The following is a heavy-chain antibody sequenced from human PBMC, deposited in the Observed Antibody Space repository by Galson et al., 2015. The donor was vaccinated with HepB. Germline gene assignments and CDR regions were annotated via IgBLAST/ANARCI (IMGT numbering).Heavy chain of an antibody. CDR1: GYTVSSNY. CDR2: IYSGGST. J-gene: IGHJ4*02. Sequence: SLRLSCAASGYTVSSNYMSWVRQAPGKGLEWVSVIYSGGSTYYADSVKGRFTISRDNSKNTLYLQMNSLRAEDTAVYYCARAYYYDSSGYSEDWGQGTLVTVSS. CDR3: ARAYYYDSSGYSED. D-gene: IGHD3-22*01. V-gene: IGHV3-53*01.